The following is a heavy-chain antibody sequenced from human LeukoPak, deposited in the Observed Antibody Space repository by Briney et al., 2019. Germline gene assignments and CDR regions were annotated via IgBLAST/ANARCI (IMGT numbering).Heavy chain of an antibody. CDR3: ARESGSPYAFDI. CDR1: GGTFSSYA. Sequence: ASVKVSCKASGGTFSSYAISWVRQAPGQGLEWMGGIIPIFGTANYAQEFQGRVTITADESTSTAYMELSSLRSEDTAVYYCARESGSPYAFDIWGQGTMVTVSS. V-gene: IGHV1-69*01. CDR2: IIPIFGTA. D-gene: IGHD1-26*01. J-gene: IGHJ3*02.